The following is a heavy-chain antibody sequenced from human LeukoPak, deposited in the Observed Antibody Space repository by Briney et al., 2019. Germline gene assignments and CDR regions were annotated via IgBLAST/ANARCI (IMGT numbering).Heavy chain of an antibody. CDR3: ARAPAPTTKTVQKRIAAAGTFDY. D-gene: IGHD6-13*01. V-gene: IGHV1-69*05. CDR1: GGTFSSYA. CDR2: IIPIFGTA. Sequence: SVKVSCKASGGTFSSYAISWVRQAPGQGLEWMGGIIPIFGTANYAQKLQGRVTMTTDTSTSTAYMELRSLRSDDTAVCYCARAPAPTTKTVQKRIAAAGTFDYWGQGTLVTVSS. J-gene: IGHJ4*02.